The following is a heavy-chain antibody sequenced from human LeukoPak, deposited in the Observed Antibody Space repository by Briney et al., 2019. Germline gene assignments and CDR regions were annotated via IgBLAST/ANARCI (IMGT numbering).Heavy chain of an antibody. CDR2: IIPIFGTA. Sequence: GASVKVSCKASGGTFSSYAISWVRQAPGQGLEWMGGIIPIFGTANYAQKFQGRVTITADKSTSTAYMELSSLRSEDTAVYYCARARERVYDYVWGSFPYHEAGDAFDIWGQGTMVTVSS. CDR1: GGTFSSYA. CDR3: ARARERVYDYVWGSFPYHEAGDAFDI. V-gene: IGHV1-69*06. D-gene: IGHD3-16*01. J-gene: IGHJ3*02.